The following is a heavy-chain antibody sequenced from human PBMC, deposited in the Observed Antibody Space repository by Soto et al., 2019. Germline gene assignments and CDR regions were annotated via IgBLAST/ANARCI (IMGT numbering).Heavy chain of an antibody. CDR3: ARGLYYDILTGYPVWYYYYGMDV. Sequence: QVQLVQSGAEVKKPGASVKVSCKASGYTFTSYGISWVRQAPGQGLEWMGWISAYNGNTNYAQKLQGRVTMTTDTATSTAYMELRSLRSDDTAVYYCARGLYYDILTGYPVWYYYYGMDVWGQGTTVTVSS. CDR1: GYTFTSYG. CDR2: ISAYNGNT. D-gene: IGHD3-9*01. J-gene: IGHJ6*02. V-gene: IGHV1-18*01.